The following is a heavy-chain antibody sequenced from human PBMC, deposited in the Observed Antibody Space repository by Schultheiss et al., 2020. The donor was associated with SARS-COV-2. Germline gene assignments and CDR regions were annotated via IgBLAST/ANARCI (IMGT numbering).Heavy chain of an antibody. J-gene: IGHJ4*02. V-gene: IGHV4-61*05. D-gene: IGHD3-3*01. CDR1: GGSISSSSYY. Sequence: SETLSLTCTVSGGSISSSSYYWSWIRQPPGKGLEWIGYIYYSGSTNYNPSLKSRVTISVDTSKNQFSLKLSSVTAADTAVYYCARRLIFGVVTYFDYWGQGTLVTVS. CDR3: ARRLIFGVVTYFDY. CDR2: IYYSGST.